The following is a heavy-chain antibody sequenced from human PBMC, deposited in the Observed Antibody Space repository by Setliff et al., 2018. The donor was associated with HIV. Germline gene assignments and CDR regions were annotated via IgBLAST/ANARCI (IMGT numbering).Heavy chain of an antibody. D-gene: IGHD1-1*01. V-gene: IGHV3-49*03. J-gene: IGHJ4*02. CDR2: IRSKAYGGTT. CDR1: GFTFGDYA. CDR3: VKVGDVYNYDD. Sequence: PGGSLRLSCTASGFTFGDYAMSWFRQAPGKGLEWVGFIRSKAYGGTTEYAASVKGRFTISRDDSKSSLYLQMNSLRTEDTAVYYCVKVGDVYNYDDWGQGTLVTVSS.